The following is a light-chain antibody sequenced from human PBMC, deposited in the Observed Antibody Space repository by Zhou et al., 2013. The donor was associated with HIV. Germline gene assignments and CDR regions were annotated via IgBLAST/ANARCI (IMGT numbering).Light chain of an antibody. V-gene: IGKV1-27*01. CDR1: QGIRDY. CDR3: QQANRFPQT. Sequence: DIQMTQSPSSLSASVGDRVTITCRASQGIRDYLAWYQHKPGKVPQLLIFGASTLQSGVPSRFSGSGSGTDFTLTINRLHPEDFATYYCQQANRFPQTFGQGTKVEIK. CDR2: GAS. J-gene: IGKJ2*01.